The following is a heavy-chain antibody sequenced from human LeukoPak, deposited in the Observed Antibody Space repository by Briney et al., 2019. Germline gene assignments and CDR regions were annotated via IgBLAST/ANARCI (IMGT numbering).Heavy chain of an antibody. CDR1: GGSISSYY. CDR2: IQTSGST. V-gene: IGHV4-4*07. CDR3: AREEEGDYSDYFDY. Sequence: KPSETLSLTCTVSGGSISSYYWSWIRQPSGKGLEWIGRIQTSGSTNYNPSLRSRVTMSVDASKNQFSLKLSSVTAADTAVYYCAREEEGDYSDYFDYWGQGTLVTVSS. J-gene: IGHJ4*02. D-gene: IGHD2-15*01.